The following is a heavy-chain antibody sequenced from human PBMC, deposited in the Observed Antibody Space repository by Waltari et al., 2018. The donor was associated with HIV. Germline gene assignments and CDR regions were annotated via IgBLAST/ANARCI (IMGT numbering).Heavy chain of an antibody. J-gene: IGHJ4*02. CDR1: GGSISSYY. V-gene: IGHV4-59*08. CDR2: IYYSGST. CDR3: ARGLRFLEWMPFGY. Sequence: QVQLQESGPGLVKPSETLSLTCTVSGGSISSYYWSWIRQPPGKGLEWIGYIYYSGSTNYNPSLKSRVTISVDTSKNQFSLKLSSVTAADTAVYYCARGLRFLEWMPFGYWGQGTLVTVSS. D-gene: IGHD3-3*01.